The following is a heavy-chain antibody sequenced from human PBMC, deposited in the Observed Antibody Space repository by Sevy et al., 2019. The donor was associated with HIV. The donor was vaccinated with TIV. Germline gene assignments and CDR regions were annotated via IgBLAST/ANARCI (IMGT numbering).Heavy chain of an antibody. V-gene: IGHV1-2*04. CDR2: INPNSGGT. J-gene: IGHJ4*02. Sequence: ASVKVSCKASGYTFTGYYMHWVRQAPGQGLEWMGWINPNSGGTNYAQKFQGWVTMTRDTSISTAYMELSRLRSDDTAVYYCARGDGDYYDSSGYLYDYWGQRTLVTVSS. CDR1: GYTFTGYY. CDR3: ARGDGDYYDSSGYLYDY. D-gene: IGHD3-22*01.